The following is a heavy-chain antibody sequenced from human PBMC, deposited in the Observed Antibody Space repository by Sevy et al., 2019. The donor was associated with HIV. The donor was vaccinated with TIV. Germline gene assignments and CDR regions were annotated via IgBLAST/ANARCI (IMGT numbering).Heavy chain of an antibody. D-gene: IGHD1-26*01. J-gene: IGHJ4*02. CDR1: GFTFSSYG. CDR3: AKDLGGSYGGYFDY. Sequence: GGSLRLSCAASGFTFSSYGMHWVRQAPGKGLEWVAVISYDGSNKYYADSVKGRFTISRDNSKNTLYLQMNSLRAEDTAAYYCAKDLGGSYGGYFDYWGQGTLVTVSS. V-gene: IGHV3-30*18. CDR2: ISYDGSNK.